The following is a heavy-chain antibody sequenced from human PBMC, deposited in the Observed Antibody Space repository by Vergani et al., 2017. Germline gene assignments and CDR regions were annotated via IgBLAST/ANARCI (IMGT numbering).Heavy chain of an antibody. D-gene: IGHD3-10*01. Sequence: EVQLVESGGGVVRPGGSLRLSCAASGFTFDDYGMSWVRQAPGKGLEWVSGINWNGGSTGYADSVKGRFTISRDNAKNSLYLQMNSLRAEDSALYHCARGGASGSYYNRWGHYYYYMDVWGKGTTVTVSS. CDR1: GFTFDDYG. V-gene: IGHV3-20*01. J-gene: IGHJ6*03. CDR2: INWNGGST. CDR3: ARGGASGSYYNRWGHYYYYMDV.